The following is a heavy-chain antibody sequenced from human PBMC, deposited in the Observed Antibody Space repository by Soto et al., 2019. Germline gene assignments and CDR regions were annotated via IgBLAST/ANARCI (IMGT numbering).Heavy chain of an antibody. Sequence: QVHLVQSGAEVRKPGSSVKVSCKTSGGTFSTYTIYWVRQAPGQGLEWMGRIIPLFGTTRYAQNFQDRVTITAEESTSTTYMELSSLRAEDTALYYCARRLDDRADAGFDVWGEGTAVTVSA. CDR1: GGTFSTYT. V-gene: IGHV1-69*18. D-gene: IGHD3-16*01. CDR2: IIPLFGTT. CDR3: ARRLDDRADAGFDV. J-gene: IGHJ3*01.